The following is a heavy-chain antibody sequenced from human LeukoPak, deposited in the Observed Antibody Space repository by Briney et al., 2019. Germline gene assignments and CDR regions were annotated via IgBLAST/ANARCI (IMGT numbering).Heavy chain of an antibody. Sequence: GGSLRLSCAASGFTFNSYAMSWVRQAPGKGLEWVSGISDSGGSTYYADSVKGRFTISRDNSKNTLYLQMNSLRAEDTAVYYCAKQEGYCSGVYCYGWFDPWGQGTLVTVSS. J-gene: IGHJ5*02. D-gene: IGHD2-15*01. V-gene: IGHV3-23*01. CDR1: GFTFNSYA. CDR3: AKQEGYCSGVYCYGWFDP. CDR2: ISDSGGST.